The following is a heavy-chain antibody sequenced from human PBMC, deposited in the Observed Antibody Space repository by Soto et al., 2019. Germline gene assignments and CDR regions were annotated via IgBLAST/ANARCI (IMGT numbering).Heavy chain of an antibody. Sequence: ASVKVSCKASGYTFTSYAMHWVRQAPGQRLEWMGWINAGNGNTKYSQKFQGRFTISRDDSKNTLYLQMGSLRDEDMAVYYCARADVRNGGYYYDYWGQGTLVTVSS. CDR1: GYTFTSYA. CDR2: INAGNGNT. J-gene: IGHJ4*02. V-gene: IGHV1-3*03. D-gene: IGHD3-22*01. CDR3: ARADVRNGGYYYDY.